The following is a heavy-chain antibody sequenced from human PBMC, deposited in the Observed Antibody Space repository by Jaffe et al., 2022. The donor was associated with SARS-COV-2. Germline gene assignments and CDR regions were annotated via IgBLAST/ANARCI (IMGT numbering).Heavy chain of an antibody. CDR3: ARLVVVAATPYDAFDI. D-gene: IGHD2-15*01. CDR2: IYPGDSDT. J-gene: IGHJ3*02. Sequence: EVQLVQSGAEVKKPGESLKISCKGSGYSFTSYWIGWVRQMPGKGLEWMGIIYPGDSDTRYSPSFQGQVTISADKSISTAYLQWSSLKASDTAMYYCARLVVVAATPYDAFDIWGQGTMVTVSS. V-gene: IGHV5-51*01. CDR1: GYSFTSYW.